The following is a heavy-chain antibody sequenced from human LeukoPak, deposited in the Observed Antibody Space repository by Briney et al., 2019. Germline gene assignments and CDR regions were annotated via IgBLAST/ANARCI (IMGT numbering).Heavy chain of an antibody. CDR3: ARQTGRHAFDI. J-gene: IGHJ3*02. CDR2: IIPIFGAA. Sequence: ASVKVSCKASGGTFSSHAISWVRQAPGQGLEWMGRIIPIFGAANYAQKFQGRVTITTDESTSTAYMELSSLRSEDTAVYYCARQTGRHAFDIWGQGTMVTVSS. CDR1: GGTFSSHA. D-gene: IGHD1-14*01. V-gene: IGHV1-69*05.